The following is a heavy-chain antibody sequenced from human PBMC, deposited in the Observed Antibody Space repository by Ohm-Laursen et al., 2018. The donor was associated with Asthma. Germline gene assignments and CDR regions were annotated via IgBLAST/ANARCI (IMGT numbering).Heavy chain of an antibody. V-gene: IGHV3-9*01. CDR2: ISWRSGSR. D-gene: IGHD3-10*01. J-gene: IGHJ3*01. CDR3: AKPKYGSGSYYPDAFDV. CDR1: GFTYEEYA. Sequence: SLRLSCAASGFTYEEYAMHWVRQAPGWGLEWVSVISWRSGSRAYAGSVKGRFTITRDNAKNSLYLQMNSLRAEDTVLYYCAKPKYGSGSYYPDAFDVWGQGTMVTVSS.